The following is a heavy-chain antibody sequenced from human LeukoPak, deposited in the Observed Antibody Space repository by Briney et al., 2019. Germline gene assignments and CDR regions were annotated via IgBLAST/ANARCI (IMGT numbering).Heavy chain of an antibody. J-gene: IGHJ4*02. CDR2: ISTYDGNA. CDR3: ARAPSGFTYGPGDH. Sequence: ASVRVSCKASGYSFTSYGITWVRQAPGQGLEWMGWISTYDGNANYAQKLQGRVTMTTDTSTITAYMELRSLRSDDTAVYYCARAPSGFTYGPGDHWGQGTLVTVSS. CDR1: GYSFTSYG. V-gene: IGHV1-18*01. D-gene: IGHD5-18*01.